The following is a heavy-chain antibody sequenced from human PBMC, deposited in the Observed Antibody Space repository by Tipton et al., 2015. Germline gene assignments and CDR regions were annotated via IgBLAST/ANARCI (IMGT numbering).Heavy chain of an antibody. V-gene: IGHV4-34*01. Sequence: TLSLTCAVSAYSISSDYYWGWIRQPPGKGLEWIGEMNHSGSTNYNPSLKSRVTISVDTSKNQFSLKVNSVTAADTAVYYCARGHKNGDSPWDYWGQGTLVTVSS. D-gene: IGHD4-17*01. CDR1: AYSISSDYY. J-gene: IGHJ4*02. CDR2: MNHSGST. CDR3: ARGHKNGDSPWDY.